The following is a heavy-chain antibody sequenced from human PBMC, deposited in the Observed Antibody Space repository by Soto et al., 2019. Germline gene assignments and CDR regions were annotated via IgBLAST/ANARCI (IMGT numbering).Heavy chain of an antibody. V-gene: IGHV4-4*02. Sequence: SETLSLTCAVSGGSLSSSNWWSWVRQPPGKALEWLGEIFYSGSTKYNPSLNSRVTISADQSKNQFSLKLSSVTAADTAVYYCASGGQTIIPKDWGQGTLVTVSS. CDR1: GGSLSSSNW. CDR2: IFYSGST. CDR3: ASGGQTIIPKD. J-gene: IGHJ4*02. D-gene: IGHD5-12*01.